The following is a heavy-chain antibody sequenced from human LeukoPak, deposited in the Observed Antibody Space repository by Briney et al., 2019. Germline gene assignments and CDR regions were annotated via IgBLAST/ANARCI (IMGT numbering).Heavy chain of an antibody. J-gene: IGHJ4*02. D-gene: IGHD4-17*01. V-gene: IGHV4-61*03. CDR1: GGSVSSGSYY. CDR2: VYYSGKT. CDR3: ARHIDDYGDANFDS. Sequence: SETLSLTCTVSGGSVSSGSYYWSWIRQPPGKGLEWMGYVYYSGKTKYNPSLKSRVTISVDTSKNHISLRLKSVTAADTAVYYCARHIDDYGDANFDSWGQGTLVTVSS.